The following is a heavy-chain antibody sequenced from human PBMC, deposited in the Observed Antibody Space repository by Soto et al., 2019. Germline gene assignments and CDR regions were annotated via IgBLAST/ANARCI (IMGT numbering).Heavy chain of an antibody. J-gene: IGHJ4*02. V-gene: IGHV1-3*05. D-gene: IGHD1-7*01. CDR1: GYTFTDHA. Sequence: QVQLVQSGAEEKKPGASVKVSCKASGYTFTDHAIHWVRQAPGQGLEWLGWINAGKGDTKYPQRFQGRVTITRDTSAITAYMELSSLRSEDTAVYYCARNILGGTTDYWGPGTLVTVSS. CDR2: INAGKGDT. CDR3: ARNILGGTTDY.